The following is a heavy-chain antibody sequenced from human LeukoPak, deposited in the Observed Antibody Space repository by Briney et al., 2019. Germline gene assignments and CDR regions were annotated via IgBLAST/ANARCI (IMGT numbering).Heavy chain of an antibody. CDR1: GFTFNSYW. D-gene: IGHD3-10*01. CDR2: IKQDGSEK. Sequence: PGGSLRLSCAASGFTFNSYWMSWVRQAPGKGLEWVANIKQDGSEKYYVDSVKGRFTISRDNAKNSVYLQMNSLRAEDMAVYYCARQLGGSGSYWGQGTLVTVSS. V-gene: IGHV3-7*01. J-gene: IGHJ4*02. CDR3: ARQLGGSGSY.